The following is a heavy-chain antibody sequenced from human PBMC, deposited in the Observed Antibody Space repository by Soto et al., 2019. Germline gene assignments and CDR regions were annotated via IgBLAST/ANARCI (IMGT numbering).Heavy chain of an antibody. Sequence: GGSLRLSCAASGFTFSSYAMSWVRQAPGKGLEWVSAISGSGGSTYYADSVKGRFTISRDNSKNTLYLQMNSLRAEDTAVYYCAKHRFHSSGWYEPFDYWGQGTLVTVSS. J-gene: IGHJ4*02. D-gene: IGHD6-19*01. V-gene: IGHV3-23*01. CDR2: ISGSGGST. CDR3: AKHRFHSSGWYEPFDY. CDR1: GFTFSSYA.